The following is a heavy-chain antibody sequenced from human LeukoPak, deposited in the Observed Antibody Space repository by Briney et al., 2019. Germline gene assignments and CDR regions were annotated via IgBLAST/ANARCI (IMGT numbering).Heavy chain of an antibody. CDR2: IYYSGST. D-gene: IGHD1-26*01. Sequence: SETLSLTCTVSGGSISSYYWSWIRQPPGKGLEWIGYIYYSGSTNYNPSLKSRVTISVDTSKNQISLKLSSVTAADTAVYYCARVGSSGSHFDYWGQGTLVTVSS. J-gene: IGHJ4*02. CDR1: GGSISSYY. V-gene: IGHV4-59*01. CDR3: ARVGSSGSHFDY.